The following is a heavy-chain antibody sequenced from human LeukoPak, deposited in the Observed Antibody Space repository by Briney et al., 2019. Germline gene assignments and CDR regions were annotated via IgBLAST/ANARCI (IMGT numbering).Heavy chain of an antibody. J-gene: IGHJ5*02. V-gene: IGHV5-51*01. Sequence: KHGESLKISCKGSGYSFTSYWIGWVRQMPGKGLEWMGIIYPGDSDTRYSPSFQGQVTISADKSISTAYLQWSSLKASDTAMYYCARGVSPHGSGSYYNDWFDPWGQGTLVTVSS. CDR1: GYSFTSYW. D-gene: IGHD3-10*01. CDR3: ARGVSPHGSGSYYNDWFDP. CDR2: IYPGDSDT.